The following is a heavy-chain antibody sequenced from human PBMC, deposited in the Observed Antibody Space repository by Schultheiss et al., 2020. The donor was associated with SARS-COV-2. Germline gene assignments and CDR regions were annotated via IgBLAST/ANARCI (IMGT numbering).Heavy chain of an antibody. D-gene: IGHD2-2*01. Sequence: ASVKVSCKASGYTFTSYGISWVRQAPGQGLEWMGWISGYNGNTNYAQKLQGRVTMTTDTSTSTVYMELSSLRSEDTAVYYCARDAMAIDYWGQGTLVTVSS. CDR3: ARDAMAIDY. J-gene: IGHJ4*02. V-gene: IGHV1-18*01. CDR2: ISGYNGNT. CDR1: GYTFTSYG.